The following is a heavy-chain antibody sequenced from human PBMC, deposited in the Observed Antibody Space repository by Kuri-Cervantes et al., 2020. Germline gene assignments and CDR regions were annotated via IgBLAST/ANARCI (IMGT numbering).Heavy chain of an antibody. CDR1: GFTFSSYD. Sequence: GESLKISCAASGFTFSSYDMHWVRQATGKRLEWVSAISGSGGSTYYADSVKGRFTISRDNSKNTLYLQMNSLRAEDTAVYYCAKDHYKAYCSSTSCSFSHDFQHWGQGTLVTVSS. D-gene: IGHD2-2*01. J-gene: IGHJ1*01. CDR3: AKDHYKAYCSSTSCSFSHDFQH. V-gene: IGHV3-23*01. CDR2: ISGSGGST.